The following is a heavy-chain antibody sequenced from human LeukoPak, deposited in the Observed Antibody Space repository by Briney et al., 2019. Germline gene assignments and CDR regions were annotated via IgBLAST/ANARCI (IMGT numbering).Heavy chain of an antibody. CDR3: ARERREQLLPPYTRSVTYFDY. Sequence: PSETLSLTCTVSGGSITSNSYYWGWIRQPPGKGLEWIGSIYYIGDTYYNPSLKRRVTMSVDTSKNQFSLKLSSVTAADTAVYYCARERREQLLPPYTRSVTYFDYWGQGTLVTVSS. V-gene: IGHV4-39*07. CDR2: IYYIGDT. CDR1: GGSITSNSYY. D-gene: IGHD2-2*01. J-gene: IGHJ4*02.